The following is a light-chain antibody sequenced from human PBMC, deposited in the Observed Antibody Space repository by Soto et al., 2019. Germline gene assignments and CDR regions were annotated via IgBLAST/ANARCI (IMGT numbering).Light chain of an antibody. J-gene: IGKJ1*01. V-gene: IGKV3-15*01. CDR3: QQYSIWRT. CDR2: GAS. Sequence: EIVMTQSPATLSVSPWERATLSCRASQSFSSNLAWYQQKAGQAPRLLIYGASTRATGIPARFSGSGSGTEFTLTISSLQSEDFAVYYCQQYSIWRTFGQGTKVDIK. CDR1: QSFSSN.